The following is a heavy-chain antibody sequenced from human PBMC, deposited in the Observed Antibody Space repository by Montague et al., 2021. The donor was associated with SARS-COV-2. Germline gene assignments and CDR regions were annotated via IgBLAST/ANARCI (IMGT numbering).Heavy chain of an antibody. CDR3: ARVLGGYCSGGSCYRGWYFDL. Sequence: SETLSLTCTVSGGSISSYYWSWIRQHPGKGLEWIGYIYYSGSTYYNPSLKSRVTISVDTSKNQFSLKLSSVTAADTAVYYCARVLGGYCSGGSCYRGWYFDLWGRGTLVTVSS. V-gene: IGHV4-59*06. CDR2: IYYSGST. J-gene: IGHJ2*01. D-gene: IGHD2-15*01. CDR1: GGSISSYY.